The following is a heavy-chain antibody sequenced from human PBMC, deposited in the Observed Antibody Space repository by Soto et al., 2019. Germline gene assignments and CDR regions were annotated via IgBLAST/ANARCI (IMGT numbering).Heavy chain of an antibody. CDR1: GYTFTSYA. J-gene: IGHJ5*02. Sequence: ASVKVSCKASGYTFTSYAISWVRQAPGQGLEWMGWISAYNGNTNYAQKFQGRVTMTTDTSTNTAYMELRSLRSDDTAVYYCARDWDVLMEDATRIWFDPWGQ. V-gene: IGHV1-18*01. D-gene: IGHD2-8*01. CDR2: ISAYNGNT. CDR3: ARDWDVLMEDATRIWFDP.